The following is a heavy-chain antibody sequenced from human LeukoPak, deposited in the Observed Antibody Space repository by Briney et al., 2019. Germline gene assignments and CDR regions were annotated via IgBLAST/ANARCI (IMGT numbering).Heavy chain of an antibody. V-gene: IGHV4-4*07. CDR2: IYTSGST. D-gene: IGHD4-17*01. CDR1: GGSLSSYY. CDR3: ARDEAWATVTTNPLDY. Sequence: SETLSLTCTVSGGSLSSYYWSWMRQPAGKGLEWIGRIYTSGSTNYNPSLKSRVTMSVDTSKNQFSLKLSSVTAADTAVYYCARDEAWATVTTNPLDYWGQGTLVTVSS. J-gene: IGHJ4*02.